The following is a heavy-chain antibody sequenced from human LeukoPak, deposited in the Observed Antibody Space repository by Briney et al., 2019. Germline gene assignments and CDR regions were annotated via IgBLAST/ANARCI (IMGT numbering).Heavy chain of an antibody. D-gene: IGHD3-3*01. V-gene: IGHV4-39*07. J-gene: IGHJ5*02. CDR1: GGSISSGSYY. Sequence: SETLSLTCTVSGGSISSGSYYWSWIRQPPGKGLEWIGEIYHSGSTNYNPSLKSRVTISVDKSKTQFSLKLSSVTAADTAVYYCARDSAYYDFWSGYFRWFDPWGQGTLVTVSS. CDR2: IYHSGST. CDR3: ARDSAYYDFWSGYFRWFDP.